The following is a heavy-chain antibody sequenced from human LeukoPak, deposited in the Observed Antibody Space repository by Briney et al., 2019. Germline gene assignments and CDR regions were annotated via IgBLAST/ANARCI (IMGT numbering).Heavy chain of an antibody. CDR1: GFTFSSYS. V-gene: IGHV3-21*01. Sequence: GGSLRLSCAASGFTFSSYSMNWVRQAPGKGLEWVAYINNSRSYKYYADSVKGRFTISRDNAKNSLYLQMNSLRAEDTAVYYCARESSPEDAFDIWGQGTMVTVSS. CDR3: ARESSPEDAFDI. CDR2: INNSRSYK. J-gene: IGHJ3*02.